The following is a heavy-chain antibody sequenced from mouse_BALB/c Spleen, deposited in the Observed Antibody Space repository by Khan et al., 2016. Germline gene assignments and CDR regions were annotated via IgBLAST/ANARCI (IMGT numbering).Heavy chain of an antibody. D-gene: IGHD2-2*01. CDR1: GFTFKTYA. CDR2: IRSKSNYYAT. Sequence: EVQLVESGGGLVQPKGSLKLSCAASGFTFKTYAMNWVRQAPGKGLEWVARIRSKSNYYATYYADSVKDRFTISRDDSQSMLYLQMNNLKTEDTAMYYGVSYGWGAMDYWGQGTSVTVSS. CDR3: VSYGWGAMDY. V-gene: IGHV10-1*02. J-gene: IGHJ4*01.